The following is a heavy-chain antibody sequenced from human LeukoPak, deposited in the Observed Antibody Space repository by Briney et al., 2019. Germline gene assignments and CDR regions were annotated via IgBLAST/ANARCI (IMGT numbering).Heavy chain of an antibody. D-gene: IGHD4-11*01. V-gene: IGHV1-18*01. CDR3: ARAETTLLLNY. Sequence: GASVKVSCKASGYSFTNYGIIWVRQTPVQGLQWMGWISAHNGNTDYAQKLQGRVTLTTDTSTSTVYMELRSLTSDDTAVYYCARAETTLLLNYWGQGTLVTVSS. CDR2: ISAHNGNT. CDR1: GYSFTNYG. J-gene: IGHJ4*02.